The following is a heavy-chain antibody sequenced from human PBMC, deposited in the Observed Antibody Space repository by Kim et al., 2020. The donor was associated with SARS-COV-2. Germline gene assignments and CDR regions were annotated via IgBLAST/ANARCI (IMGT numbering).Heavy chain of an antibody. CDR3: ARDSRSGEQWLVPEGGVLDY. CDR1: GYTFTSYG. J-gene: IGHJ4*02. V-gene: IGHV1-18*01. CDR2: ISAYNGNT. Sequence: ASVKVSCKASGYTFTSYGISWVRQAPGQGLEWMGWISAYNGNTNYAQKLQGRVTMTTDTSTSTAYMELRSLRSDDTAVYYCARDSRSGEQWLVPEGGVLDYWGQGTLVTVSS. D-gene: IGHD6-19*01.